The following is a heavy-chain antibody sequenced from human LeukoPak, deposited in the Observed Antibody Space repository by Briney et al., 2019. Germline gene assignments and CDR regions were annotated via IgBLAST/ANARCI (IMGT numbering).Heavy chain of an antibody. V-gene: IGHV4-59*01. CDR2: IYYSGST. CDR3: ARGGTVRNGMDV. J-gene: IGHJ6*02. D-gene: IGHD1-26*01. CDR1: GGSISSYY. Sequence: SETLSLTCTVSGGSISSYYWRWIRQPPGKGLEWMGYIYYSGSTNYNPSLKSRVTISVDTSRNQFSLKLSSVTAADTAVYYCARGGTVRNGMDVWGQGTAVTVSS.